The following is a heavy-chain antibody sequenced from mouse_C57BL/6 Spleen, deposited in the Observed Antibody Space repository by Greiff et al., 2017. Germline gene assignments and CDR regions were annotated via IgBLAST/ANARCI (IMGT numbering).Heavy chain of an antibody. V-gene: IGHV1-81*01. D-gene: IGHD3-2*02. CDR2: IYPRRGYT. Sequence: QVQLQQSGAELARPGASVKLSCKASGYTFTSYGISWVKQRTGQGLEWIGEIYPRRGYTYYNEKFKGKATLTADKSSSTAYMELRSLTSEDSAVYFGARQDSAGYYYAMDYWGQGTSVTVSS. CDR1: GYTFTSYG. CDR3: ARQDSAGYYYAMDY. J-gene: IGHJ4*01.